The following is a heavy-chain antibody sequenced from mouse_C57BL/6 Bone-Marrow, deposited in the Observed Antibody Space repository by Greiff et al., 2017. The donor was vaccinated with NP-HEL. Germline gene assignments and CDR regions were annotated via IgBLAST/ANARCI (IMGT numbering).Heavy chain of an antibody. CDR1: GFNIKDDY. Sequence: EVQRVESGAELVRPGASVKLSCTASGFNIKDDYMHWVKQRPEQGLEWIGWIDPEDGDTAYASKFQGKATITADTSSNTAYLQLSSLTSEDTAVYYCTTYDYDDFDYWGQGTTLTVSS. V-gene: IGHV14-4*01. CDR3: TTYDYDDFDY. J-gene: IGHJ2*01. CDR2: IDPEDGDT. D-gene: IGHD2-4*01.